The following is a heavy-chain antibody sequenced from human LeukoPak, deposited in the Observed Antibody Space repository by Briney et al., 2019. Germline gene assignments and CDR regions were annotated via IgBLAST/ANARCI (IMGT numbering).Heavy chain of an antibody. CDR2: IKSKTDGGTT. V-gene: IGHV3-15*01. CDR3: TTDEGYYYYYYMDV. J-gene: IGHJ6*03. Sequence: GGSLRLSCAASGFTFSNAWMSWVRQAPGKGLEWVGRIKSKTDGGTTDYAAPVKGRFTISRDDSKNTLYLQMNSLKTEDTAVYYCTTDEGYYYYYYMDVWGKGTTVTVSS. CDR1: GFTFSNAW.